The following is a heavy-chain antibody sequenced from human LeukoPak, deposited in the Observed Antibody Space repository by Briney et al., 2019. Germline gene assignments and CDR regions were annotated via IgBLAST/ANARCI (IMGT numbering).Heavy chain of an antibody. D-gene: IGHD5-18*01. V-gene: IGHV3-30-3*01. J-gene: IGHJ4*02. CDR1: GFTFSSYA. CDR3: ASGVQLWFYFDY. CDR2: ISYDGSNK. Sequence: GGSLRLSCAASGFTFSSYAMHWVRQAPGKGLEWVAVISYDGSNKYYADSVKGRFTISRDNSKNTLYLQMNSLRAEDTAVHYCASGVQLWFYFDYWGQGTLVTVSS.